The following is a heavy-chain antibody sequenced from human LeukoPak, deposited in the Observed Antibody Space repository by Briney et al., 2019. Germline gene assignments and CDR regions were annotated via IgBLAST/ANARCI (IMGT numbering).Heavy chain of an antibody. Sequence: GGSLRLSCAVSGFTFGGRLMHWVRQAPGKGPVWVALIKDDGSTTNYADSVKGRFTASRDDAKNTAYPQMSSLRAEDTAVYYGHHLAFVTNWGQGTLVTVSS. CDR1: GFTFGGRL. V-gene: IGHV3-74*01. CDR2: IKDDGSTT. CDR3: HHLAFVTN. D-gene: IGHD2-8*01. J-gene: IGHJ4*02.